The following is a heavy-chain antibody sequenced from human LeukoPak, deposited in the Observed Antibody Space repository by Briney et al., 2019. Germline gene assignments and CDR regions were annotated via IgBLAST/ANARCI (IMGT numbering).Heavy chain of an antibody. CDR1: GFAFSSYS. D-gene: IGHD6-13*01. V-gene: IGHV3-21*01. CDR2: ISSSSSYI. J-gene: IGHJ3*02. CDR3: ARDKWAAAGTAVYGAFDI. Sequence: PGGSLRLSCAASGFAFSSYSMNWVRQAPGKGLEWVSSISSSSSYIYYADSVKGRFTISRDNAKNSLYLQMNSLRAEDTAVYYCARDKWAAAGTAVYGAFDIWGQGTMVTVSS.